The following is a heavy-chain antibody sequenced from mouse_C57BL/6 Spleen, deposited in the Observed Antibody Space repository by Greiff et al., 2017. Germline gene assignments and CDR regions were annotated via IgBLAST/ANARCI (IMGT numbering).Heavy chain of an antibody. CDR3: ARERVVATDYAMDY. J-gene: IGHJ4*01. V-gene: IGHV1-18*01. D-gene: IGHD1-1*01. CDR1: GYTFTDYN. CDR2: INPNNGGT. Sequence: VQLKESGPELVKPGASVKIPCKASGYTFTDYNMDWVKQSHGKSLEWIGDINPNNGGTIYNQKFKGKATLTVDKSSSTAYMELRSLTSEDTAVYYCARERVVATDYAMDYWGQGTSVTVSS.